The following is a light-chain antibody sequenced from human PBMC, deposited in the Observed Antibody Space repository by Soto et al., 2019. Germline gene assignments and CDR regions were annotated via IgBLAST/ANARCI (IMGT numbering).Light chain of an antibody. CDR1: RGISDS. J-gene: IGKJ2*01. CDR2: AAS. Sequence: IQLTQSPSSLSASVGDRVTITCRASRGISDSLAWYQQKPGKAPNLLIYAASTLQSGVPSRFSGSGSGTDFTLTITSLQPEDSSTYFCQQLNSFPYTFGQGTRLEI. V-gene: IGKV1-9*01. CDR3: QQLNSFPYT.